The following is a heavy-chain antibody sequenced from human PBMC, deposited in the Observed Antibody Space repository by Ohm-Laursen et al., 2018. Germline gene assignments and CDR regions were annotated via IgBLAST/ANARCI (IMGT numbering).Heavy chain of an antibody. CDR1: GFTFSSYG. Sequence: SLRLSCTASGFTFSSYGMHWVRQAPGKGLEWVAVISYDGSNKYYADSVKGRFTISRDNSKNTLYLQMNSLRAEDTAVYYCAKGFRGAGDYWGQGTLVTVSS. D-gene: IGHD1-26*01. CDR2: ISYDGSNK. CDR3: AKGFRGAGDY. V-gene: IGHV3-30*18. J-gene: IGHJ4*02.